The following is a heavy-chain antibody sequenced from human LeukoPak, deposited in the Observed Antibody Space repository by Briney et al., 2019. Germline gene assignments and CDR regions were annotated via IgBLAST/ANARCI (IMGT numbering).Heavy chain of an antibody. CDR1: GYTFTSYG. CDR3: ARDLRVVPAAMDYYYMDV. D-gene: IGHD2-2*01. J-gene: IGHJ6*03. Sequence: ASVKVSCKASGYTFTSYGISWVRQAPGQGLEWMGWISAYNGNTNYAQKLQGRVTMTTDTSTSTAYMELRSLRSDDTAVYYCARDLRVVPAAMDYYYMDVWGKGTTVPVSS. V-gene: IGHV1-18*01. CDR2: ISAYNGNT.